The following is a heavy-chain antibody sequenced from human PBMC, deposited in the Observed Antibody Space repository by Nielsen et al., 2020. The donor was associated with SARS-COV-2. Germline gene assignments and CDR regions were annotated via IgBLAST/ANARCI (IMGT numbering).Heavy chain of an antibody. CDR3: AKGTGYSDDWHDF. D-gene: IGHD5-18*01. CDR2: ISWHSHVI. Sequence: SLKISCAASGFPFDDYAMHWVRQAPGKGLEWVSFISWHSHVIGYADSVKGRFTISRDNAKNSLYLQMNSLRGEDTALYYCAKGTGYSDDWHDFLGQGTLVTVSS. V-gene: IGHV3-9*01. CDR1: GFPFDDYA. J-gene: IGHJ4*02.